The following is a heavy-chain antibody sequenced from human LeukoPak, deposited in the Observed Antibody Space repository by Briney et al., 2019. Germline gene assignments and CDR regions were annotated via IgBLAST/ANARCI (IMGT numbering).Heavy chain of an antibody. Sequence: ASVKVSCKASGYTFISYGISWVRQAPGQGLEWMGRINPKSGDTNYAQKFQGRVTMTRDTSISTAYMELSSLRSDDTAVYYCARSWLVRGYTYFDQWGQGTLVTVSS. CDR1: GYTFISYG. V-gene: IGHV1-2*06. J-gene: IGHJ4*02. D-gene: IGHD6-19*01. CDR3: ARSWLVRGYTYFDQ. CDR2: INPKSGDT.